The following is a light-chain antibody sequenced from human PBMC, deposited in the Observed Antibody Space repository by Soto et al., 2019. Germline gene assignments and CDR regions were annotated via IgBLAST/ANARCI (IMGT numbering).Light chain of an antibody. J-gene: IGKJ5*01. CDR3: QQYNVWPPL. CDR2: GAS. V-gene: IGKV3-15*01. Sequence: EIVTTQSPATLSVSPGEGVTLSCRASQSVSSNLAWYQQKPGQAPRLLIYGASTRPTGIPARFSGSGSGTEFTLTISSLQSEDFAVYYCQQYNVWPPLFGQGTRLEIK. CDR1: QSVSSN.